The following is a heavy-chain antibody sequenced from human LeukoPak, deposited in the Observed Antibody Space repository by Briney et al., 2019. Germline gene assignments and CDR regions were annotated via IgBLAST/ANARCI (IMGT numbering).Heavy chain of an antibody. CDR2: ISGSGSST. J-gene: IGHJ4*02. D-gene: IGHD3-22*01. CDR3: AKYGSGYYYDY. V-gene: IGHV3-23*01. Sequence: SGGSLRLSCAASGFTFSSYAMSWVRQAPGKGLEWVSGISGSGSSTYYADSVKGRFTISRDNSKNTLYLQMNSLKAEDTAVYYCAKYGSGYYYDYWGQGTLVTVSS. CDR1: GFTFSSYA.